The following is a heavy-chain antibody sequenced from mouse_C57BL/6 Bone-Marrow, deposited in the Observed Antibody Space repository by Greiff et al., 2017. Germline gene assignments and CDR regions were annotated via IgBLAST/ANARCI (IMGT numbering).Heavy chain of an antibody. Sequence: QVQLQQPGAELVRPGTSVKLSCKASGYTFTSYWMYWVKQRPGQGLEWIGVIDPYDSYTHYNQKFKGKATLTVDTSSSTDYMQLSSLTSENSAVYYSASTEDGYFYWGQGTTLTVSS. D-gene: IGHD2-3*01. CDR3: ASTEDGYFY. CDR1: GYTFTSYW. J-gene: IGHJ2*01. V-gene: IGHV1-59*01. CDR2: IDPYDSYT.